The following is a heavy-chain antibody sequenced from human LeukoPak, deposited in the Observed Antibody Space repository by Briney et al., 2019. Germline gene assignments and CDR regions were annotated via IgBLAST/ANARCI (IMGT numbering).Heavy chain of an antibody. V-gene: IGHV1-18*01. CDR2: ISSYSGNT. CDR3: ARDGGGGNSF. J-gene: IGHJ4*02. D-gene: IGHD4-23*01. Sequence: ASVNVSCKASGYTFTNCDINWVRQAPGQGLEWMAWISSYSGNTDYAQKFQGRVTMTTDTSTSTVYMELRSLTSDDTAVYYCARDGGGGNSFWGQGTLVTVSS. CDR1: GYTFTNCD.